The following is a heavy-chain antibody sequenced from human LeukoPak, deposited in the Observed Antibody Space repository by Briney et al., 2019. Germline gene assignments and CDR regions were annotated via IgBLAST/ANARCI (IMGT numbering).Heavy chain of an antibody. CDR1: GFTFSSYA. J-gene: IGHJ1*01. V-gene: IGHV3-30-3*01. D-gene: IGHD3-10*01. CDR2: ISYDGSNK. CDR3: ARSRYYYGSGSSDKYFQH. Sequence: GGSLRLSCAASGFTFSSYAMHWVRQAPGKGLEWVAVISYDGSNKYYADSVKGRFTISRDNSKNTLYLQMNSLRAEDTAVYYCARSRYYYGSGSSDKYFQHWGQGTLVTVSS.